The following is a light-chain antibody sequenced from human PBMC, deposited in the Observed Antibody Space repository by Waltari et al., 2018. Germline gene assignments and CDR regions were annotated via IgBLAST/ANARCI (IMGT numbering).Light chain of an antibody. V-gene: IGKV4-1*01. CDR2: WAS. J-gene: IGKJ3*01. CDR1: QSVLYSSDNKNY. CDR3: QQHYTTPFT. Sequence: DIVMTQSPDSLAVCLGERATINCKSSQSVLYSSDNKNYLAWYQQKPGQPPKLLFYWASTRESGVPDRFSGSGSGTDFTLTISSLQAEDVAVYYCQQHYTTPFTFGPGTTVDIK.